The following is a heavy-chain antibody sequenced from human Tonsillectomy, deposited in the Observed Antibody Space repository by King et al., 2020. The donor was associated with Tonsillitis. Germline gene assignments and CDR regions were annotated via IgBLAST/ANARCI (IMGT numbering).Heavy chain of an antibody. D-gene: IGHD6-19*01. CDR1: GLTFCTKP. Sequence: VQLVESGGGLGQPGGSLGLPGQAPGLTFCTKPMSWSGRAPGRGLRWVSSVGGSGEPTLTGDSVKGRFTTSRDNSKNTLYLQMNSLRAEDTAVYYCAKVTIAVARFDPWGQGTLVTVSS. CDR3: AKVTIAVARFDP. V-gene: IGHV3-23*04. CDR2: VGGSGEPT. J-gene: IGHJ5*02.